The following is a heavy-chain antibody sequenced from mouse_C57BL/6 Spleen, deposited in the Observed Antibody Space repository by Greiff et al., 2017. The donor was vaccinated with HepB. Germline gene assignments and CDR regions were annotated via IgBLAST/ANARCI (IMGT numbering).Heavy chain of an antibody. CDR3: ARGADYYGSSYGFAY. CDR1: GYTFTSYW. Sequence: VQLQQSGAELVKPGASVKLSCKASGYTFTSYWMHWVKQRPGQGLEWIGMIHPNSGSTNYNEKFKSKATLTVDKSSSTAYMQLSSLTSEDSAVYYCARGADYYGSSYGFAYWGQGTLVTVSA. V-gene: IGHV1-64*01. J-gene: IGHJ3*01. CDR2: IHPNSGST. D-gene: IGHD1-1*01.